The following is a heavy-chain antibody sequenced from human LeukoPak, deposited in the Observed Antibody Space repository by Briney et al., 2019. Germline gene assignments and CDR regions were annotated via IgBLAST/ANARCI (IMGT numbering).Heavy chain of an antibody. CDR3: ATWFGESHDAFDI. CDR1: GGSFSGYY. J-gene: IGHJ3*02. CDR2: INHSGST. V-gene: IGHV4-34*01. D-gene: IGHD3-10*01. Sequence: SETLSLTCAVYGGSFSGYYWGWIRQPPGKGLEWIGEINHSGSTNYNPSLKSRVTISVDTSKNQFSLKLSSVTAADTAVYYCATWFGESHDAFDIWGQGTMVTVSS.